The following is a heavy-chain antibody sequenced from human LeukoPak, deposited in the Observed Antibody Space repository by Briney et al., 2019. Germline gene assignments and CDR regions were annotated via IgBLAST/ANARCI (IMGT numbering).Heavy chain of an antibody. J-gene: IGHJ4*02. Sequence: PGGSLRLSCGASGFSFSTYWMSWVRQAPGKGLEWVANINHDGRKKPYVDSVKGRLTISRDNAKNSLFLQMNSLRPEDTAVYYCATVTSYRVDYWGQGTLVTVSS. CDR1: GFSFSTYW. V-gene: IGHV3-7*01. D-gene: IGHD1-1*01. CDR2: INHDGRKK. CDR3: ATVTSYRVDY.